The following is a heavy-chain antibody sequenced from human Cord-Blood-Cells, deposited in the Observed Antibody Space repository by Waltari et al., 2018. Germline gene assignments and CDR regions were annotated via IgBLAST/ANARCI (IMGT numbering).Heavy chain of an antibody. Sequence: QVQLQQWGAGLLKPSETLSLTCAVYGGSFSGYYWSWIRQPPGNGLEWIGEINHSGSTNYNPSLNSRVTISVDTSKNQFSLKLSSVTAADTAVYYCARPWGSSWYACDIWGQGTMVTVSS. CDR2: INHSGST. CDR1: GGSFSGYY. V-gene: IGHV4-34*01. CDR3: ARPWGSSWYACDI. J-gene: IGHJ3*02. D-gene: IGHD6-13*01.